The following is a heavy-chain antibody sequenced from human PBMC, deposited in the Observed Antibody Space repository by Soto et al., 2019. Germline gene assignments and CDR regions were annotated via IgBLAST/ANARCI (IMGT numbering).Heavy chain of an antibody. CDR1: GGSFSGYY. D-gene: IGHD2-2*01. V-gene: IGHV4-34*01. CDR2: INHSGST. J-gene: IGHJ5*02. CDR3: ARGLSVVVVPAALEKANWFDP. Sequence: SETLSLTCAVYGGSFSGYYWSWIRQPPGKGLEWIGEINHSGSTNYNPSLKSRVTISVDTSKNQFSLKLSSVTAADTAVYYCARGLSVVVVPAALEKANWFDPWGQGTLVTVSS.